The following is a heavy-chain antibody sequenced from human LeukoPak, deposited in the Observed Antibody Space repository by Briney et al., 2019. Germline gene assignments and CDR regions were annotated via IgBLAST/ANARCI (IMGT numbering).Heavy chain of an antibody. CDR2: IYYSGRT. D-gene: IGHD3-22*01. Sequence: PSETLSLTCAVYGESFSDYYWGWIRQPPRKGLEWIGNIYYSGRTYYNPSLKSRVSISVDTSKNQFSLKLSSVTAADTAVYYCARGVGSYDSSGYPWAFDIWGQGTMVTVSS. CDR1: GESFSDYY. CDR3: ARGVGSYDSSGYPWAFDI. V-gene: IGHV4-34*01. J-gene: IGHJ3*02.